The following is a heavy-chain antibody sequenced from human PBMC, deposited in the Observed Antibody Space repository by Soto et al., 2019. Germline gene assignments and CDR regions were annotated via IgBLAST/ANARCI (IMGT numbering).Heavy chain of an antibody. Sequence: LALTCTVSGGSISSGDYYWSWIRQPPGKGLEWIGYIYYSGSTYYNPSLKSRVTISVDTSKNQFSLKLSSVTAADTAVYYCARDLANGDYGYFDYWGQGTLVTVSS. CDR1: GGSISSGDYY. CDR3: ARDLANGDYGYFDY. CDR2: IYYSGST. D-gene: IGHD4-17*01. V-gene: IGHV4-30-4*01. J-gene: IGHJ4*02.